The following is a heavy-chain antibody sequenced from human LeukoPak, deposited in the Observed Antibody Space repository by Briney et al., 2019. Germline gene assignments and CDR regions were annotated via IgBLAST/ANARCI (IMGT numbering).Heavy chain of an antibody. CDR1: GGAFSSYA. Sequence: ASVKVSCKVSGGAFSSYAISWVRQAPGQGLEWMGWINPNSGGTNYAQKFQGRVTMTRDTSISTAYMELSRLRSDDTAVYYCARFQLAEMAFDYWGQGTLVTVSS. D-gene: IGHD5-24*01. CDR3: ARFQLAEMAFDY. J-gene: IGHJ4*02. CDR2: INPNSGGT. V-gene: IGHV1-2*02.